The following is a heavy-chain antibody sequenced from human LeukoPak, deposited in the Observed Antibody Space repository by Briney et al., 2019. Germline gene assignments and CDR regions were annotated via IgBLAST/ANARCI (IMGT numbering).Heavy chain of an antibody. CDR2: FDPEDGET. J-gene: IGHJ3*02. CDR3: ATVRHYSYYYDSSGYYSDAFDI. CDR1: GYTLTELS. Sequence: ASVKVSCKVSGYTLTELSMHWVREAPGKGLEWMRGFDPEDGETIYAQKFQGRVTMTEDTSTDTAYMELSSLRSEDTAVYYCATVRHYSYYYDSSGYYSDAFDIWGQGTMVTVSS. D-gene: IGHD3-22*01. V-gene: IGHV1-24*01.